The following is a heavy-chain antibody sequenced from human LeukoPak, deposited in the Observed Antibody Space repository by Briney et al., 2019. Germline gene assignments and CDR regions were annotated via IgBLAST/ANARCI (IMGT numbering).Heavy chain of an antibody. CDR1: GGSISGSY. CDR2: IFPGRST. V-gene: IGHV4-4*07. J-gene: IGHJ3*02. Sequence: SETLSLTCTVSGGSISGSYCSWIRQSAGKGLEWIGRIFPGRSTNYNPSLKSRVTISVDKSKNRFSLKLTSVTAADTAVYYCARGRIELGVDDAVDIWGQGTMVTVSS. D-gene: IGHD7-27*01. CDR3: ARGRIELGVDDAVDI.